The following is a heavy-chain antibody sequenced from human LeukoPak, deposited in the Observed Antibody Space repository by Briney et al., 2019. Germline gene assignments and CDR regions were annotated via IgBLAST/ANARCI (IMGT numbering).Heavy chain of an antibody. V-gene: IGHV1-69*06. CDR2: IIPIFGTA. CDR3: ALYDSSGYYSNGPDYYYYYYMDV. CDR1: GGTFSSYA. J-gene: IGHJ6*03. Sequence: ASVKVSCKASGGTFSSYAISWVRQAPGQGLEWMGGIIPIFGTANYAQKFQGRVTITADKSTSTAYMELSSLRSEDTAVYYCALYDSSGYYSNGPDYYYYYYMDVWGKGTTVTVSS. D-gene: IGHD3-22*01.